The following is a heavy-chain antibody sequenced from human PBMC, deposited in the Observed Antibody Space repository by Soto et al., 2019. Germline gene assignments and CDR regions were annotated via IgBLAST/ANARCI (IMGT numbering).Heavy chain of an antibody. D-gene: IGHD1-1*01. J-gene: IGHJ6*02. V-gene: IGHV3-48*03. CDR1: GFTFSSYE. CDR3: ARVSVEADGMDV. Sequence: VGSLRLSCAASGFTFSSYEMNWVRQAPGKGLEWVSYISTSGSIIHYADSVKGRFTISRDNAKNSLYLQMNSLRAEDTAVYYCARVSVEADGMDVWGQGTTVTVSS. CDR2: ISTSGSII.